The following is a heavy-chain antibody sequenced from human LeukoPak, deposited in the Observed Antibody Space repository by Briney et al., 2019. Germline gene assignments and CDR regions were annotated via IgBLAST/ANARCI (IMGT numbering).Heavy chain of an antibody. J-gene: IGHJ4*02. D-gene: IGHD6-19*01. V-gene: IGHV1-24*01. Sequence: GASVKVSCKVSGYTLTELSMHWVRQAPGKGLEWMGGFDPEDGEAIYAQKFQGRVTMTEDTSTDTAYMELSSLRSEDTAVYYCATTRPDDPIAVAGIPPRYWGQGTLVTVSS. CDR1: GYTLTELS. CDR2: FDPEDGEA. CDR3: ATTRPDDPIAVAGIPPRY.